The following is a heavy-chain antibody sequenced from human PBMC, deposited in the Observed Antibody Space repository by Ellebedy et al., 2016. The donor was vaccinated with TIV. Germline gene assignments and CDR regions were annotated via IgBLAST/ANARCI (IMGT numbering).Heavy chain of an antibody. Sequence: SETLSLTXTVSGGSINSYYWSWIRQPAGKGLEWIGRIYAPGSTNYNPSLKSRVSMSLDTSKNRFSLNLASVTATDTAVYYCAKLGGRGEYFDSWGQGTLVTVSS. CDR2: IYAPGST. V-gene: IGHV4-4*07. CDR3: AKLGGRGEYFDS. J-gene: IGHJ4*02. D-gene: IGHD3-10*01. CDR1: GGSINSYY.